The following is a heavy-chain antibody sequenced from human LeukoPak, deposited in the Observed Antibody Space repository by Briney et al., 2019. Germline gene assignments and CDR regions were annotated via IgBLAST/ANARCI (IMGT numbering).Heavy chain of an antibody. CDR3: ARNTRDAFDI. V-gene: IGHV4-59*01. CDR2: VYYSGNT. CDR1: GGSISGFY. J-gene: IGHJ3*02. Sequence: PSETLSLTCTVSGGSISGFYWNWIRQPPGKGLEWIGYVYYSGNTNYNPSLKSRVTISLDTSKNQFSLKLRSVTAADTAVYYCARNTRDAFDIWGQGTMVTVSS.